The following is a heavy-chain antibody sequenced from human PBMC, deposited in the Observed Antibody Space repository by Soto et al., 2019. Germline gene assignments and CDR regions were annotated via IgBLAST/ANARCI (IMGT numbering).Heavy chain of an antibody. CDR2: INHSGST. D-gene: IGHD1-1*01. J-gene: IGHJ6*02. Sequence: SETLSLTCAVYGGSFSGYYWSWIRQPPGKGLEWIGEINHSGSTNYNPSLKSRVTISVDTSKNQFSLKLSSVTAADTAVYYCARSSTGIAYYYYYYGMDVWGQGTTVTVSS. CDR1: GGSFSGYY. CDR3: ARSSTGIAYYYYYYGMDV. V-gene: IGHV4-34*01.